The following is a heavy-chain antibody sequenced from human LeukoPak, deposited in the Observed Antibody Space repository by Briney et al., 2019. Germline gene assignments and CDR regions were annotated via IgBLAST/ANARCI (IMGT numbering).Heavy chain of an antibody. J-gene: IGHJ4*02. Sequence: GGSLRLSCAASGFTFTSCWMHWVRQALGKGLVWVSHINSDGSSTSYADSVKGRFTISRDNAKNTLFLQMNSLRAEDTAVYYCARISYDSSGFYDSWGQGTLVTVSS. CDR1: GFTFTSCW. D-gene: IGHD3-22*01. CDR2: INSDGSST. CDR3: ARISYDSSGFYDS. V-gene: IGHV3-74*01.